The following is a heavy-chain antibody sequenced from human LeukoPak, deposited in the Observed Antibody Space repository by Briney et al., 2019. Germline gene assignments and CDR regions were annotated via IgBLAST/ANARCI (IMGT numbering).Heavy chain of an antibody. J-gene: IGHJ5*02. Sequence: PSETLSLTCTVSGGSISSGSYYWNWIRQPAGKGLEWIGRIYTSGSTNYNPSLKSRVTISVDTSKNQFSLKLSSVTAADTAVYYCARDYSPVTTYSWFDPWGQGTLVTVSS. CDR2: IYTSGST. CDR3: ARDYSPVTTYSWFDP. V-gene: IGHV4-61*02. CDR1: GGSISSGSYY. D-gene: IGHD4-17*01.